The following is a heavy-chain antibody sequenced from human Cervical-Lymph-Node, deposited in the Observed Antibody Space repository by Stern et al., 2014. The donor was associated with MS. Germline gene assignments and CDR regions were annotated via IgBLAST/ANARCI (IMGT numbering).Heavy chain of an antibody. CDR1: GFTFHNHA. CDR3: TKDPAYDCGDDCSPYYFDS. Sequence: EVQLVESGGDLAQPGRSLRLSCAASGFTFHNHAMHWVRQAPGRGLEWVAGINWNCGTVGYAASVKGRFTISRDNAKNSLYLQMNSLRSDDTALYYCTKDPAYDCGDDCSPYYFDSWGQGTLVTVSS. J-gene: IGHJ4*02. V-gene: IGHV3-9*01. CDR2: INWNCGTV. D-gene: IGHD2-21*02.